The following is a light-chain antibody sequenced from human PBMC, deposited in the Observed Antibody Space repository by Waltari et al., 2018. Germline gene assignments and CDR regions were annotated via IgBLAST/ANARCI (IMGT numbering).Light chain of an antibody. J-gene: IGLJ3*02. CDR1: NSNIGNNF. CDR2: DND. V-gene: IGLV1-51*01. CDR3: GTWDTSLSAVV. Sequence: QSVLTQPPSVSAAPGQRVTISCSGSNSNIGNNFVSWYQQLSGTAPKVLIFDNDNRASGIPYRFSGSKAGTSATLDITGLQTGDEADYYCGTWDTSLSAVVFGGGTKVTVL.